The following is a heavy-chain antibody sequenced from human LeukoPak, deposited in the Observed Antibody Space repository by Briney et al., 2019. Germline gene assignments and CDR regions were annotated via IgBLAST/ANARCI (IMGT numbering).Heavy chain of an antibody. CDR2: INHSGST. V-gene: IGHV4-34*01. J-gene: IGHJ4*02. Sequence: PSETLSLTCAVYGGSFSGYYWSWIRQPPGKGLEWIGEINHSGSTNYNPSLKSRVTISVDTSKNQFSLKLSSVTAADTAVYYCARGASSLPMDRGQGTLVTVSS. CDR1: GGSFSGYY. D-gene: IGHD6-13*01. CDR3: ARGASSLPMD.